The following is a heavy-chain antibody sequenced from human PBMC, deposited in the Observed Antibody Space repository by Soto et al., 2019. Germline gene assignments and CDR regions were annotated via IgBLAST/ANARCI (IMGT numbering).Heavy chain of an antibody. CDR3: ARGSPIPEEDFLTTSSFDY. V-gene: IGHV4-34*02. CDR2: IDHSGST. D-gene: IGHD3-9*01. J-gene: IGHJ4*02. CDR1: GGSFSGYY. Sequence: QVQLQQWGAGLLRPSETLSLMCAVYGGSFSGYYWSWIRQSPGKGLEWLGEIDHSGSTNLNPSLKSRVPISVDTSRNQFSLGGTFVTAGDTAVYYWARGSPIPEEDFLTTSSFDYWGQGTLVTVST.